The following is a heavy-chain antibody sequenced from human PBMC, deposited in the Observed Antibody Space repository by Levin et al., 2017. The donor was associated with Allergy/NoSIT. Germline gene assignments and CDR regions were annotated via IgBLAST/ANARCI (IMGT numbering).Heavy chain of an antibody. J-gene: IGHJ6*02. CDR1: GGSISSGGYY. V-gene: IGHV4-31*03. D-gene: IGHD6-13*01. CDR2: IYYSGST. CDR3: ARAVAAGHYCYGMDV. Sequence: SQTLSLTCTVSGGSISSGGYYWSWIRQHPGKGLEWIVYIYYSGSTYYNPSLKSRVTISVDPSKNQFSLKLSSVTAADTAVYYCARAVAAGHYCYGMDVWGQGTTVTVSS.